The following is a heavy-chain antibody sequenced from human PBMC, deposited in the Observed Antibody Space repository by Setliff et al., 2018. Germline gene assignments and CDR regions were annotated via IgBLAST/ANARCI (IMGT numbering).Heavy chain of an antibody. Sequence: PSETLSLTCTVSGASLRSGSNYWGWFRRPAGKGLEWLGRIYTDGTTNYNPSLKSRVTMSIDTSKNQLSLKLSSVTAADTAVYYCARSMIQRNYYCGLDVWGQGTTVTVSS. D-gene: IGHD3-16*01. V-gene: IGHV4-61*02. CDR2: IYTDGTT. J-gene: IGHJ6*02. CDR1: GASLRSGSNY. CDR3: ARSMIQRNYYCGLDV.